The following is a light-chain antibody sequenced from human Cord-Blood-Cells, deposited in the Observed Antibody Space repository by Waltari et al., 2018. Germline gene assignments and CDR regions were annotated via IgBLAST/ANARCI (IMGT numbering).Light chain of an antibody. CDR1: QSVSSSY. Sequence: EIVLTQSPGTLSLSTGEGATLSCRASQSVSSSYLAWYQQKPGQAPRLLIYGASSRATGIPDRFSGSGSGTDFTLTISRLEPEDFAVYYCQQYGSSPYTFGQGTKLEIK. CDR2: GAS. J-gene: IGKJ2*01. CDR3: QQYGSSPYT. V-gene: IGKV3-20*01.